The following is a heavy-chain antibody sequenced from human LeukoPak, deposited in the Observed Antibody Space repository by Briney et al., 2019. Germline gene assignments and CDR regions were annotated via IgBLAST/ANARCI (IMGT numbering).Heavy chain of an antibody. D-gene: IGHD2/OR15-2a*01. V-gene: IGHV3-33*01. CDR3: ARDVNTAYYYGMDV. CDR2: IWYDGANK. Sequence: GRSLRLSRPASGLTFSIYGTQSARQAPGRRLECVAVIWYDGANKYYADSVKGRFTIYRDNSKNTLYLQMNSLRAEYTAVYYCARDVNTAYYYGMDVWGQGTTVTVSS. J-gene: IGHJ6*02. CDR1: GLTFSIYG.